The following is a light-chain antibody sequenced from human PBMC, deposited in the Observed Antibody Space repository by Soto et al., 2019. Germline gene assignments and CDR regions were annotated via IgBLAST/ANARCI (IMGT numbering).Light chain of an antibody. Sequence: DTHMTQSPSTVSASLLYRITITCRASQNIQRWLAWYQQKPGKAPKLLIYKASSLERGVPSRFSAGGSGVEFTLNISSVQPEDFATYHCLQYHSDWTFGQGTKVDIK. V-gene: IGKV1-5*03. CDR2: KAS. CDR3: LQYHSDWT. CDR1: QNIQRW. J-gene: IGKJ1*01.